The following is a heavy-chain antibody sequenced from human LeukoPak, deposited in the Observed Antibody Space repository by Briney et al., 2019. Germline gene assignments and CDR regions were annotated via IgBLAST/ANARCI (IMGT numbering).Heavy chain of an antibody. CDR3: ARSGDYYDSSGYPPLDY. V-gene: IGHV4-39*01. CDR2: IYYSGST. D-gene: IGHD3-22*01. J-gene: IGHJ4*02. Sequence: PSETLSLTCTVSGGSISSSSYYWGWIRQPPGKGLEWIGSIYYSGSTYYNPSLKSRVTISVDTSKNQFSLKLSSVTAADTAVYYCARSGDYYDSSGYPPLDYWGQGTLVTVSS. CDR1: GGSISSSSYY.